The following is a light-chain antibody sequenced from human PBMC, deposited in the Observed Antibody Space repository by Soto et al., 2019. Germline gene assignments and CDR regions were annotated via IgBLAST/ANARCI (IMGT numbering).Light chain of an antibody. CDR2: DAS. J-gene: IGKJ4*01. CDR1: QSISTW. Sequence: DIQMTQSPSTLSASVGDRVTITCRASQSISTWLAWYQQKPGKAPKLLIYDASSLESGVPSRFGGGGSGTDFSLTISSLQPEDVATYYSQYLNSFPLTFGGGTKVDIK. V-gene: IGKV1-5*01. CDR3: QYLNSFPLT.